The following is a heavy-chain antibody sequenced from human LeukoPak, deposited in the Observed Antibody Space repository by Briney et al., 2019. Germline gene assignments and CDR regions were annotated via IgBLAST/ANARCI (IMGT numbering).Heavy chain of an antibody. CDR1: GYTFTSYD. V-gene: IGHV1-8*03. CDR3: ARGLPDSYYDFWSGYHDAFDI. Sequence: ASVKVSCKASGYTFTSYDINWVRQATGQGLEWMGWMNPNSGNTGCAQKFQGGVTITRNTSISTAYMELSSLRSEDTAVYYCARGLPDSYYDFWSGYHDAFDIWGQGTMVTVSS. J-gene: IGHJ3*02. CDR2: MNPNSGNT. D-gene: IGHD3-3*01.